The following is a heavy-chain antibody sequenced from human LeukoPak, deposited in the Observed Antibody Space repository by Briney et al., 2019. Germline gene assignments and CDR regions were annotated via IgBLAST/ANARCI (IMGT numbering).Heavy chain of an antibody. CDR1: GFTFSTYW. CDR3: AKDREPGQWELLYYFDY. Sequence: GGSLRLSCAASGFTFSTYWMTWVRQAPGKGLEWVAFIRYDGSNKYYADSVKGRFTISRDNSKNTLYLQMNSLRAEDTAVYYCAKDREPGQWELLYYFDYWGQGTLVTVSS. V-gene: IGHV3-30*02. J-gene: IGHJ4*02. D-gene: IGHD1-26*01. CDR2: IRYDGSNK.